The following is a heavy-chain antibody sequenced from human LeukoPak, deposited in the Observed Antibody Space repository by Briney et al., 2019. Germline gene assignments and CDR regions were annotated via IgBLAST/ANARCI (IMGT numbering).Heavy chain of an antibody. Sequence: SETLSLTCTVSGGSISTYYWSWIRQPPGKGLEWIGYAHYSETTNYNPSLKNRFTISVDTSKKQFSLSLSSVTAADTAVYYCARGYCSSTTCYAYFQHWGQGTLVIVSS. D-gene: IGHD2-2*01. V-gene: IGHV4-59*01. J-gene: IGHJ1*01. CDR1: GGSISTYY. CDR3: ARGYCSSTTCYAYFQH. CDR2: AHYSETT.